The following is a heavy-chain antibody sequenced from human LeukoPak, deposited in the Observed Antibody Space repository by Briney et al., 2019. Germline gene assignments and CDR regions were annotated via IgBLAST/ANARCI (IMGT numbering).Heavy chain of an antibody. Sequence: SQTLSLTCAISGDSVSSSSAAWSWIRQSPSRGLEWLGRTYYRSKWYNDYAVSVKSRITINPDTSKNQYSLQLNSMTPEDTAVYYCAREGSEGYLFDYWGQGTLVTVSS. CDR3: AREGSEGYLFDY. D-gene: IGHD1-1*01. CDR1: GDSVSSSSAA. V-gene: IGHV6-1*01. CDR2: TYYRSKWYN. J-gene: IGHJ4*02.